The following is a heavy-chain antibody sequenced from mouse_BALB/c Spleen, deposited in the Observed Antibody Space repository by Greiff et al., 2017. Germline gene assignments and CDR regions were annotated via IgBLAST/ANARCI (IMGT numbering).Heavy chain of an antibody. CDR3: NARSGRDY. J-gene: IGHJ4*01. V-gene: IGHV14-4*02. Sequence: DVQLQESGAELVRSGASVKLSCTASGFNIKDYYMHWVKQRPEQGLEWIGWIDPENGDTEYAPKFQGKATMTADTSSNTAYLQLSSLTSEDTAVYYCNARSGRDYWGQGTSVTVSS. CDR2: IDPENGDT. D-gene: IGHD1-3*01. CDR1: GFNIKDYY.